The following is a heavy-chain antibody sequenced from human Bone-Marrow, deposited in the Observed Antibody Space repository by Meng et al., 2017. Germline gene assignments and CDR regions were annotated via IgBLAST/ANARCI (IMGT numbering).Heavy chain of an antibody. CDR3: AKDHSRTRGRFDP. CDR2: INPSSGST. J-gene: IGHJ5*02. V-gene: IGHV1-46*01. CDR1: GYTFTSYY. D-gene: IGHD6-13*01. Sequence: SVKVPCKASGYTFTSYYMYWVRQAPGQGLEWMGIINPSSGSTSHAQKFQGRVTMTRDTSTSTVYMELSSLRSEDTAVYYCAKDHSRTRGRFDPWGQGTLVTVSS.